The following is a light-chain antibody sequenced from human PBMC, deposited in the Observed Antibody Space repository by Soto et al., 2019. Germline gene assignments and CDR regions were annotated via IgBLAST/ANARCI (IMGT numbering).Light chain of an antibody. CDR1: QTIRKS. CDR3: QQYHTDWT. Sequence: DIQMTQSPSSLSASVVDTISITFRSFQTIRKSLNWYQQRPGKAPKLLIFDASKLQSGVPSRFSGTGSGTDFTLTISSLQPEDFATYFCQQYHTDWTFGQGTKVDIK. J-gene: IGKJ1*01. CDR2: DAS. V-gene: IGKV1-39*01.